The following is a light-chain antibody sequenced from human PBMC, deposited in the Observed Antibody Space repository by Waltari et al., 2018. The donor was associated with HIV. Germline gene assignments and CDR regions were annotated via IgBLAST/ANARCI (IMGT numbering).Light chain of an antibody. CDR1: SSNIGAGYD. Sequence: QSVLTQPPSVSGAPGQKVTVSCTGSSSNIGAGYDVHWYQQFPGTAPKLRVYGNGNRPAGVPDRFSASKAGTSASLAITGLQAEDEADYYCQSFDKSLRDTVVFGGGTKVSVL. V-gene: IGLV1-40*01. J-gene: IGLJ2*01. CDR2: GNG. CDR3: QSFDKSLRDTVV.